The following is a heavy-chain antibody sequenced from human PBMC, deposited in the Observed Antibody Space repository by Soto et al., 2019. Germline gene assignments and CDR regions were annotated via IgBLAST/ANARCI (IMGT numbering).Heavy chain of an antibody. Sequence: GGSLRLSCAVSGFPFGAYAMSWVRQAPGKGLDWVSTISASGPTTYYADSVKGRFAISRDNSKSTVSLQMDSLRAEDTAVYYCAGYFFGSGSFRPLAYWGQGTLVTVSS. D-gene: IGHD3-10*01. V-gene: IGHV3-23*01. CDR3: AGYFFGSGSFRPLAY. CDR1: GFPFGAYA. J-gene: IGHJ4*02. CDR2: ISASGPTT.